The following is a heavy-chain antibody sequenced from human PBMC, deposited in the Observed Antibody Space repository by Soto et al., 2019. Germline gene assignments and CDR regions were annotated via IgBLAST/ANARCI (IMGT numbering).Heavy chain of an antibody. Sequence: QVQLVESGGGVVQPGRSLRLSCAASGFTFSSYAMHWVHQAPGKGLEWVAVISYDGSNKYYADSVKGRFTISRDNSKNTLYLQMNSLRAEDTAVYYCARERHSSGWYLDYRGQGTLVTVSS. CDR3: ARERHSSGWYLDY. V-gene: IGHV3-30-3*01. D-gene: IGHD6-19*01. CDR1: GFTFSSYA. J-gene: IGHJ4*02. CDR2: ISYDGSNK.